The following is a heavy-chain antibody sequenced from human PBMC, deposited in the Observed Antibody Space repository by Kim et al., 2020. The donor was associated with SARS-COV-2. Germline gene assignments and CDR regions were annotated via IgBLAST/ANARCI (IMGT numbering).Heavy chain of an antibody. CDR3: ARKRDGNHGHFPFDF. CDR2: SIPSGGAS. Sequence: GGSLRLSCAASGFVFSSYVMNWVRQAPGKGLEWVSLSIPSGGASFYADSVEGRFTVSRDTPSNTFYLQMNSLRADDTAIYYCARKRDGNHGHFPFDFWGQGTRVTVSS. J-gene: IGHJ4*02. D-gene: IGHD3-3*02. CDR1: GFVFSSYV. V-gene: IGHV3-23*01.